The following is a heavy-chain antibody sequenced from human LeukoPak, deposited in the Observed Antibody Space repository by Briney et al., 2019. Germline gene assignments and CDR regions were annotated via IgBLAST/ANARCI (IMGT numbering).Heavy chain of an antibody. CDR3: ASAPHYYGSRRNWFDP. D-gene: IGHD3-10*01. J-gene: IGHJ5*02. CDR2: IYYSGST. Sequence: PSETLSLTCTVSGGSISSYYWSWIRQPPGKGLEWIGYIYYSGSTNYNPSLKSRVTISVDTSKNQFSLKLSSVTAADTAVYYCASAPHYYGSRRNWFDPWGQGTLVTVSS. CDR1: GGSISSYY. V-gene: IGHV4-59*01.